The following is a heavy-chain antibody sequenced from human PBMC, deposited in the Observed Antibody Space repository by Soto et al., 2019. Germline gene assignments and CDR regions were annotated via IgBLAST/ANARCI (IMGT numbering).Heavy chain of an antibody. Sequence: LRLSCAAAGCTFSSYAMSCVRQAPGKGLDWVSDISGSGGSTYYADSVKGRFTISRDNSKNTLYLQMNSLRAEDTAVYYCAKDLVSSSGWYDYWGQGTLVTVSS. CDR3: AKDLVSSSGWYDY. CDR2: ISGSGGST. D-gene: IGHD6-19*01. V-gene: IGHV3-23*01. J-gene: IGHJ4*02. CDR1: GCTFSSYA.